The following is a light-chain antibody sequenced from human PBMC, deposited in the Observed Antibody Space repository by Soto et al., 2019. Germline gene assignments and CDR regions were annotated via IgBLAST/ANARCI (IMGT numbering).Light chain of an antibody. J-gene: IGKJ1*01. CDR2: KAS. CDR1: QSINNW. V-gene: IGKV1-5*03. CDR3: QQYNSYRA. Sequence: DIQTAQYRSTLCASVGDRVTISSQASQSINNWLAWHQQKPGKAPKLLIYKASNLESGVPSRFSGTGSGTEITLTITSLQPDDFGTYYCQQYNSYRAFGQGTKVDIK.